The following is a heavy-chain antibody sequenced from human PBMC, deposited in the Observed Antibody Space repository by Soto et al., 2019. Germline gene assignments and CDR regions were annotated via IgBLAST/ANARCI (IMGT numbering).Heavy chain of an antibody. CDR1: GGSITSGGYS. J-gene: IGHJ6*02. Sequence: QLQLQESGSGLVKPSQTLSLTCTVAGGSITSGGYSGTWIRQSPGQGLEWIGYTYQRGSAYYNPSLKSRVTISVDRSKNQFSLNLTSVTAADTAVYYGARDDYGMDVWGQGTTVTVAS. CDR3: ARDDYGMDV. CDR2: TYQRGSA. V-gene: IGHV4-30-2*06.